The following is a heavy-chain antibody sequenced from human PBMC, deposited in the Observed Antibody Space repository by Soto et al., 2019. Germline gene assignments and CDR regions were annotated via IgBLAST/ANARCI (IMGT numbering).Heavy chain of an antibody. CDR1: GGTFSSYT. J-gene: IGHJ6*03. V-gene: IGHV1-69*04. Sequence: ASVKVSCKASGGTFSSYTISWVRQAPGQGLEWMGRIIPILGIANYAQKFQGRVTITADKSTSTAYMELSSLRSEDTAVYYCAREMAVAGMGYYYYMDVWGKGTTVTVSS. D-gene: IGHD6-19*01. CDR3: AREMAVAGMGYYYYMDV. CDR2: IIPILGIA.